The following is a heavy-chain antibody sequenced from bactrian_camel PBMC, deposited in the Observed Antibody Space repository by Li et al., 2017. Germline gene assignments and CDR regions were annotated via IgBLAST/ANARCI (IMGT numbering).Heavy chain of an antibody. CDR3: AADFFDRSSLATIKMVAGTCGFLYEYKY. V-gene: IGHV3S55*01. Sequence: HVQLVESGGDLVQAGGSLRLSRTVSGATLDRSDRGWYREIPGTNQCDLVAILSGDSDAIYADFVKGRFTISQDNAKKTLYLQMNNLEPDDAAMYYCAADFFDRSSLATIKMVAGTCGFLYEYKYWGQGTQVTVS. CDR2: LSGDSDA. D-gene: IGHD4*01. CDR1: GATLDRSD. J-gene: IGHJ4*01.